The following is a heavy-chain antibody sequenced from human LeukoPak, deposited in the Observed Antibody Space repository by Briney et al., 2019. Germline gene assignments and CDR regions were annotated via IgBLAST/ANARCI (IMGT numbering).Heavy chain of an antibody. CDR2: ISSDGSST. CDR1: GFSFSSYW. D-gene: IGHD2-21*02. V-gene: IGHV3-74*01. J-gene: IGHJ1*01. CDR3: ARGYCGGDCYGG. Sequence: LGGSLRLSCAASGFSFSSYWMNWVRQAPGKGLVWVSRISSDGSSTNYADSVKGRFTISRDNTKSSLYLQMNSLRVEDMAVYYCARGYCGGDCYGGWGQGTLVTVSS.